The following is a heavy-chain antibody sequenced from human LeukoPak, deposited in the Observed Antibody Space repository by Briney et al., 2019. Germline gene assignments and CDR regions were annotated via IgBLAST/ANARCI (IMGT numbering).Heavy chain of an antibody. J-gene: IGHJ6*03. CDR3: ARDDHYTYYYMHV. CDR1: GFIFSTYS. V-gene: IGHV3-48*01. Sequence: GGSLRLSCAASGFIFSTYSMNWVRQAPGKGLEWVSYISSSSSSTIYYADSVKGRFTISRDNAENSLYLQMNSLGAEDTAVYYCARDDHYTYYYMHVWGKGPTAPVSS. CDR2: ISSSSSSTI.